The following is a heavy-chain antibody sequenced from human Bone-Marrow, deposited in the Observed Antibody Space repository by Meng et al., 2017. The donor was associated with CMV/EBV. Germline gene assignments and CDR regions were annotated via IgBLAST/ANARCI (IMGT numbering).Heavy chain of an antibody. CDR1: GFTFSSYS. Sequence: GESLKISCAASGFTFSSYSMNWVRQAPGKGLEWVSSISSSSSYIYYADSVKGRFTISRDNAKNTLNLQINSLRPEDSAVYYCARGITGTFYYYYGMDVWGQGTTVTVSS. CDR3: ARGITGTFYYYYGMDV. V-gene: IGHV3-21*06. D-gene: IGHD1/OR15-1a*01. CDR2: ISSSSSYI. J-gene: IGHJ6*02.